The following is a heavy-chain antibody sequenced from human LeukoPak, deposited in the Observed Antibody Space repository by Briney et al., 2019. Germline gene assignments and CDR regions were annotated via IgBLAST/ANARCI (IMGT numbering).Heavy chain of an antibody. CDR3: ASGGYYYDSSGAPLDY. D-gene: IGHD3-22*01. V-gene: IGHV1-46*01. CDR1: GYTFTSYG. Sequence: ASVKVSCKASGYTFTSYGISWVRQATGQGLEWMGIINPSGGSTSYAQKFQGRVTMTRDTSTSTVYMELSSLRSEDTAVYYCASGGYYYDSSGAPLDYWGQGTLVTVSS. J-gene: IGHJ4*02. CDR2: INPSGGST.